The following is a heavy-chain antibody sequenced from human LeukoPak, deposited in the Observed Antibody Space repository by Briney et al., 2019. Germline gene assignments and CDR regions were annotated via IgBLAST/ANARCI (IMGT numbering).Heavy chain of an antibody. D-gene: IGHD2-21*02. Sequence: SETLSLTCTVSGGSISSSSYYWGRIRQPPGRGLEWIGSIYYSGSTYYNPSLKSRVTISVDTSKNQFSLKLSSVTAADTAVYYCARQSRSVTLRSVFDYWGQGTLVTASS. V-gene: IGHV4-39*01. J-gene: IGHJ4*02. CDR3: ARQSRSVTLRSVFDY. CDR1: GGSISSSSYY. CDR2: IYYSGST.